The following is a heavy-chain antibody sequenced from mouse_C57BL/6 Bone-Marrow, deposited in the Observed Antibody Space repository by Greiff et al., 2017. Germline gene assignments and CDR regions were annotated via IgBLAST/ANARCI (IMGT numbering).Heavy chain of an antibody. V-gene: IGHV1-9*01. Sequence: QVQLQQSGAELMQPGASVKLSCKATGYTFTGYWIEWVKQRPGHGLEWIGEILPGSGSTNYHEKLKGKATFAADTSSNTAYMQLSSLKTEDSAIYDCARETTNYFDYWGQGTTLTVSS. J-gene: IGHJ2*01. CDR3: ARETTNYFDY. CDR2: ILPGSGST. CDR1: GYTFTGYW.